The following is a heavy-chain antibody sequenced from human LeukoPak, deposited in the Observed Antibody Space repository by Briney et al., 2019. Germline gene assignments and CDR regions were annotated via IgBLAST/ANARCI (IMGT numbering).Heavy chain of an antibody. V-gene: IGHV1-18*01. J-gene: IGHJ4*02. D-gene: IGHD3-22*01. CDR1: GYTFTSYG. CDR2: ISAYNGNT. Sequence: ASVKVSCKASGYTFTSYGISWVRQAPGQGLEWMGWISAYNGNTNYAQKLQGRVTMTTDTSTSTAYMELSSLRHEDTAVYYCARSQDSSGYYLGGFFDYWGQGTLVTVSS. CDR3: ARSQDSSGYYLGGFFDY.